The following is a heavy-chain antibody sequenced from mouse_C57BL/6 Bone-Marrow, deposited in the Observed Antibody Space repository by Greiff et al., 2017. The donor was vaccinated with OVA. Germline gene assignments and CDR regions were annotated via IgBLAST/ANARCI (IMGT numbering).Heavy chain of an antibody. J-gene: IGHJ1*03. Sequence: QVQLQQSGAELARPGASVKLSCKASGYTFTSYGISWVKQRTGQGLEWIGEIYPRSGNTYYNEKFKGKATLTADKSSSTAYMELRSLTSEDSAVYFCASEGHYYGSPWYFDVWGTGTTITVSS. CDR2: IYPRSGNT. CDR3: ASEGHYYGSPWYFDV. D-gene: IGHD1-1*01. CDR1: GYTFTSYG. V-gene: IGHV1-81*01.